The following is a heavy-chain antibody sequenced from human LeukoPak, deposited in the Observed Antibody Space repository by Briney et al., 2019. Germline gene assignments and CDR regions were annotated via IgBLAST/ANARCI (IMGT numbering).Heavy chain of an antibody. J-gene: IGHJ4*02. CDR1: GFTVSSNY. V-gene: IGHV3-53*01. Sequence: GGSLRLSCAASGFTVSSNYMSWVRQAPGKGLEWVSVIYSGGSTYYADSVKGRFTISRDNSKNTLYLQMNSLRAEDTAVYYCAKTIGYCSGGSCYYFDYWGQGTLVTVSS. CDR3: AKTIGYCSGGSCYYFDY. D-gene: IGHD2-15*01. CDR2: IYSGGST.